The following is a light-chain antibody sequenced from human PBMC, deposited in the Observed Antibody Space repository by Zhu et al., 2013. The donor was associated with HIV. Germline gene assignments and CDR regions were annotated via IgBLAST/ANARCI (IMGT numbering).Light chain of an antibody. Sequence: DIQMTQSPSSLSASVGDRVTITCQASQDISNYLNWYQQKPGKAPKLLIYDASNLETGVPSRFSGSGSGTDFTFTISSLQPEDIATYYCQHYNTYFALTFGGGTKVDIK. CDR3: QHYNTYFALT. V-gene: IGKV1-33*01. J-gene: IGKJ4*01. CDR2: DAS. CDR1: QDISNY.